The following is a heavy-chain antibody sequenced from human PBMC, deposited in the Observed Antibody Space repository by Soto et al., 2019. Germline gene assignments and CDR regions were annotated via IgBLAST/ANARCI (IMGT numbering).Heavy chain of an antibody. CDR2: IWSDGNTK. Sequence: LRLSCAASGFIFSNCGMHWVRHTPGKGLEWVAVIWSDGNTKYYADSVKGRFTISRDNSKSTLYLELNSPRAEDTAVYYCARDDVLCDGGRCYGIPLDVWGKGTTVTVSS. D-gene: IGHD2-15*01. J-gene: IGHJ6*04. CDR1: GFIFSNCG. V-gene: IGHV3-33*01. CDR3: ARDDVLCDGGRCYGIPLDV.